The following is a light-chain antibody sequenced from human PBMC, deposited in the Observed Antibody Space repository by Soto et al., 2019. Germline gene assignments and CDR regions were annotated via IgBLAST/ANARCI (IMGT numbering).Light chain of an antibody. J-gene: IGKJ4*01. CDR1: QNIKKY. V-gene: IGKV1-39*01. Sequence: DIQMTQSPSALSASVGDRVTITCRASQNIKKYLNWYRQKPGKAPDLLIYTASSLQVGFPSRFSGSGSGTDFTLTITSLQPEDSATYYCQQSFSSPLTSGGGTKVEIK. CDR2: TAS. CDR3: QQSFSSPLT.